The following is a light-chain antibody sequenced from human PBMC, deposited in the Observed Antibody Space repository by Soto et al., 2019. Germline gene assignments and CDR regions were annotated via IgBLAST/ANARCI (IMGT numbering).Light chain of an antibody. CDR1: SSDVGGYNY. Sequence: QSVLTQPPSAPGSPGQSVNISCTGTSSDVGGYNYVSWYQQHPGKAPKLMIYEVSKRPSGVPDRFSGSKSGNTASLTVSGLQAEDEADYYCSSYAGSNNFVVFGGGTKVTVL. CDR2: EVS. V-gene: IGLV2-8*01. CDR3: SSYAGSNNFVV. J-gene: IGLJ2*01.